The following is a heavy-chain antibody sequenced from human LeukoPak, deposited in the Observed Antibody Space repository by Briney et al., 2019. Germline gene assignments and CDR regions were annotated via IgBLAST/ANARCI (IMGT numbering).Heavy chain of an antibody. CDR1: GGSTSSYY. Sequence: SETLSLTCTVSGGSTSSYYWSWIRQPAGKGLEWIGRIYTSGSTNYNPSLKSRVTMSVDTSKNQFSLKLSSVTAADTAVYYCARGRWDGSGWEGGFDYWGQGTLVTVSS. J-gene: IGHJ4*02. V-gene: IGHV4-4*07. D-gene: IGHD6-19*01. CDR2: IYTSGST. CDR3: ARGRWDGSGWEGGFDY.